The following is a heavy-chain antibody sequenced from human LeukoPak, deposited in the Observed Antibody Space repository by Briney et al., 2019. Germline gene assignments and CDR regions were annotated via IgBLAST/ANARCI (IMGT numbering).Heavy chain of an antibody. Sequence: PGGSLRLSCAASGFTFSSYAMSWVRQAPGKGLEWVSAISGSGGSTYYADSVKGRFTISRDNSKNTLYLQMNGLRAEDTAVYYCAKGREYYDSSGYPLNWFDPWGQGTLVTVSS. CDR2: ISGSGGST. J-gene: IGHJ5*02. V-gene: IGHV3-23*01. CDR3: AKGREYYDSSGYPLNWFDP. CDR1: GFTFSSYA. D-gene: IGHD3-22*01.